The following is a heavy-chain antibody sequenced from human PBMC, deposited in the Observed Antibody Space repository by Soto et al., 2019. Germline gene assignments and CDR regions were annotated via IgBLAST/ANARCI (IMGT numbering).Heavy chain of an antibody. CDR1: GYTFTGYY. CDR2: VNPNNGGT. Sequence: ASVKVSCKASGYTFTGYYIHWVRQAPGQGLEWMGWVNPNNGGTNYAQKFQDRVTMTSDTSISTVYMELSRLRYDDKAVYYCRREYISAVGLVEPWGQGTLVMVSS. J-gene: IGHJ5*02. CDR3: RREYISAVGLVEP. D-gene: IGHD6-13*01. V-gene: IGHV1-2*02.